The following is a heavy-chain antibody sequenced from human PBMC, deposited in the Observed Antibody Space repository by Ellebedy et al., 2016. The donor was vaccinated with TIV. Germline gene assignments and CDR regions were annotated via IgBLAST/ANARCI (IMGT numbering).Heavy chain of an antibody. Sequence: GESLKISCAASGFTFSTYPMNWVRQAPGKGLEWVSIISANGGTTYYADSVKGRFTISRDNSKNTLFLQMNSLRAEDTAVYYCARQTVATSVNDAFDIWGLGTVVTVSS. CDR1: GFTFSTYP. V-gene: IGHV3-23*01. J-gene: IGHJ3*02. CDR2: ISANGGTT. D-gene: IGHD4-17*01. CDR3: ARQTVATSVNDAFDI.